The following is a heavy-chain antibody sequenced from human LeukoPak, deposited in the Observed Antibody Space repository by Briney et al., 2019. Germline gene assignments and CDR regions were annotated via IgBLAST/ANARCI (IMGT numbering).Heavy chain of an antibody. CDR2: IIPIFRTS. D-gene: IGHD4-23*01. V-gene: IGHV1-69*13. CDR3: ARDRVETPYEADAFDI. Sequence: SVKVSCKASGGTFSSFPISWVRQAPGQGIEWMGGIIPIFRTSNYVQKFQGRVTITADESTSTAYMELSSLRSEDTAVYYCARDRVETPYEADAFDIWGQGTLVTVSS. J-gene: IGHJ3*02. CDR1: GGTFSSFP.